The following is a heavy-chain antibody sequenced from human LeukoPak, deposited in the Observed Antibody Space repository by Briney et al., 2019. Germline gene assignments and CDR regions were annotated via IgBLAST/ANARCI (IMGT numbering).Heavy chain of an antibody. Sequence: PSETLSLTCAVYGGSFSGYYWSWIRQPPGKGLEWIGEINHSGSTNYNPSLKSRVTISVDTSKNQFSLELSSVTAADTAVYYCARQASGFLEWLLQEYYFDYWGQGTLVTVSS. CDR3: ARQASGFLEWLLQEYYFDY. J-gene: IGHJ4*02. D-gene: IGHD3-3*01. CDR1: GGSFSGYY. CDR2: INHSGST. V-gene: IGHV4-34*01.